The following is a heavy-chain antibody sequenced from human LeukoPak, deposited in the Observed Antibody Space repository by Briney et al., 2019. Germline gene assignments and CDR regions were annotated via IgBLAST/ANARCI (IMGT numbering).Heavy chain of an antibody. CDR3: AKGRYFDWLLKGPVFDY. V-gene: IGHV3-9*01. J-gene: IGHJ4*02. CDR1: GFTFDDYA. D-gene: IGHD3-9*01. Sequence: GGSLRLSCAASGFTFDDYAMHWVRQAPGKGLEWVSGISWNSGSIGYADSVKGRFTISRDNAKNSLYLQMNSLRAEDTALYYCAKGRYFDWLLKGPVFDYWGQGTLVTVSS. CDR2: ISWNSGSI.